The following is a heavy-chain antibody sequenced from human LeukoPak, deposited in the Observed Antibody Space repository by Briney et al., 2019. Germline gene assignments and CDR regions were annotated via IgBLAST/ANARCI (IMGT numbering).Heavy chain of an antibody. V-gene: IGHV3-23*01. CDR1: GFTFSSYA. CDR2: ISGSGGST. CDR3: ARVDLTKTLICGGDCRNWFDP. J-gene: IGHJ5*02. Sequence: GGSLRLSCAASGFTFSSYAMSWVRQAPGKGLEWVSAISGSGGSTYYADSMKGRFTISRDNSKNTLYLQMNSLRAEDTAVYYCARVDLTKTLICGGDCRNWFDPWGQGTLVTVSS. D-gene: IGHD2-21*02.